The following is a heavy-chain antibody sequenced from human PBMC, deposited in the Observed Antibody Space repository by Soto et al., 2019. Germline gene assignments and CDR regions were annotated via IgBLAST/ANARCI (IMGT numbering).Heavy chain of an antibody. CDR2: ISVYNGNT. D-gene: IGHD2-21*01. V-gene: IGHV1-18*01. Sequence: QVHLVQSGAEVKRSGASVKVACNTSGYTFTNYGINWVRQAPGQGLEWMGWISVYNGNTNYAQKSQDTGTITPYASSTAAYIALNNLYYDETAVDYCPRLQGEWRVNDVFAICGEGTM. CDR1: GYTFTNYG. CDR3: PRLQGEWRVNDVFAI. J-gene: IGHJ3*02.